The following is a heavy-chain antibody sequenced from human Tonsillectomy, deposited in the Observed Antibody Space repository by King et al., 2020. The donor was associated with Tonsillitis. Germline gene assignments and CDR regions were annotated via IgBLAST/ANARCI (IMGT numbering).Heavy chain of an antibody. CDR3: AHMKYYDNSDFDWCFDL. CDR1: GFSLNTIGVG. V-gene: IGHV2-5*02. CDR2: IYWDDDE. J-gene: IGHJ2*01. Sequence: TLKESGPTLVKPTQTLTLTCSVSGFSLNTIGVGVGWIRQPPGKALEWLAVIYWDDDERYSPSLESRLTITKDTSKNHVVLTMTNMDPVDTATYFCAHMKYYDNSDFDWCFDLWGRGTLVTVSS. D-gene: IGHD3-22*01.